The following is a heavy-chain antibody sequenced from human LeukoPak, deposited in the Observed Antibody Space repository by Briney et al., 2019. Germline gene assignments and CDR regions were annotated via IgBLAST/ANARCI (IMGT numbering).Heavy chain of an antibody. CDR2: ISSSSTYI. CDR1: GFSFSSYS. V-gene: IGHV3-21*01. Sequence: GGSLRLSCAASGFSFSSYSMNWVRQAPGKGLEWVSSISSSSTYIYYADSVKGRFTISRDNAKNSLYLQMNSLRAEDTAVFYCAGGPELVLDYWGQGTLVTVSS. J-gene: IGHJ4*02. D-gene: IGHD1-7*01. CDR3: AGGPELVLDY.